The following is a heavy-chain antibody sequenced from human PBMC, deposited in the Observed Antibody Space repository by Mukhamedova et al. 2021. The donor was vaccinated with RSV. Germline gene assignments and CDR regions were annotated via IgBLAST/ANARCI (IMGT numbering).Heavy chain of an antibody. CDR2: IYASGST. V-gene: IGHV4-4*07. CDR3: SSTSYIAAAASYYFYY. J-gene: IGHJ4*02. D-gene: IGHD6-13*01. Sequence: GLEWIGHIYASGSTNYNPSLKSRVTMSVDTSNNRFSLKLSSVTAADTAVYYCSSTSYIAAAASYYFYYWGQGTLVXFSS.